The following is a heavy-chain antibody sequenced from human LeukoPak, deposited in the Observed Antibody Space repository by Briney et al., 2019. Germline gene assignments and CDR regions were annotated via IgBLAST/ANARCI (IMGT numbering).Heavy chain of an antibody. CDR2: MNPNSGNT. CDR1: GYTFTSYD. J-gene: IGHJ6*03. V-gene: IGHV1-8*01. D-gene: IGHD3-10*01. Sequence: ASVKVSCKASGYTFTSYDINWVRQATGQGLEWMGWMNPNSGNTGYAQKFQGRVTMTRNTSISTAYMELSSLRSEDTAVYYCARAYYGSGISYYYYYYMDVWGKGTTVTISS. CDR3: ARAYYGSGISYYYYYYMDV.